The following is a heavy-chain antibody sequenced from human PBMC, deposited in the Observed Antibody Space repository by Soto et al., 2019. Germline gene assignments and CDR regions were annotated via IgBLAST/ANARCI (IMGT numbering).Heavy chain of an antibody. CDR3: ASLPILLWFGVDDFDI. J-gene: IGHJ3*02. Sequence: ASVKVSCKASGYTFTGYYMHWVRQSPVQGLEWMGWINPNSGGTNYAQKFQGRVTMTRDTSISTAYMELSRLRSDDTAVYYCASLPILLWFGVDDFDIWGQGTMVTVSS. CDR2: INPNSGGT. CDR1: GYTFTGYY. V-gene: IGHV1-2*02. D-gene: IGHD3-10*01.